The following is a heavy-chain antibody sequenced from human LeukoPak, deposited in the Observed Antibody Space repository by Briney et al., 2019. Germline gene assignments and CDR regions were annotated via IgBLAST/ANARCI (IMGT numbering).Heavy chain of an antibody. D-gene: IGHD2-15*01. J-gene: IGHJ5*02. CDR3: ARLSDIPNWFDP. CDR2: IYPGDSDT. V-gene: IGHV5-51*01. CDR1: GYSFTSYW. Sequence: GESLKISCKGSGYSFTSYWIGWVRQLPGKGLEWMRIIYPGDSDTRYSPSFQGQVTISADKSISTAYLQWSSLKTSDTAMYYCARLSDIPNWFDPWGQGTLVTVSS.